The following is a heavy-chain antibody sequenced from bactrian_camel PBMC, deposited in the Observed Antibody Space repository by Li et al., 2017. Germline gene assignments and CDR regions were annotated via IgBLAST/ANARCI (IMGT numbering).Heavy chain of an antibody. J-gene: IGHJ4*01. D-gene: IGHD2*01. V-gene: IGHV3S31*01. Sequence: DVQLVESGGGSVQAGGSLRLSCVASGVPSSWCMGWFRQVPGKEREGVAVSDRGGKGTSYADSVKGRFTISRDNAKNTLYLQMNSLKPEDIAMYYCAAGRWGRNYCDTSSAYNFWGQGTQVTVS. CDR2: SDRGGKGT. CDR1: GVPSSWC. CDR3: AAGRWGRNYCDTSSAYNF.